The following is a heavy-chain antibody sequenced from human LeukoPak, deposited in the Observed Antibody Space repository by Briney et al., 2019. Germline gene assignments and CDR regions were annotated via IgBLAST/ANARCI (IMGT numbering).Heavy chain of an antibody. D-gene: IGHD1-26*01. CDR3: ARTSGSRYYFDY. V-gene: IGHV2-70*11. CDR2: TDWDDDK. Sequence: SGPALVKPTQTLTLTCTFPGVSLSTSGMSVSWIRQPPGKALEWLARTDWDDDKYYSTSLKSRLTISKDTSKNQVVLTMTNMDPVDTATYYCARTSGSRYYFDYWGQGTLVTVSS. J-gene: IGHJ4*02. CDR1: GVSLSTSGMS.